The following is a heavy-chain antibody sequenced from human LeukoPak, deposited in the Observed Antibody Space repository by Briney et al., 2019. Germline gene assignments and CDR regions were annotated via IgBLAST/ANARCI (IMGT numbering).Heavy chain of an antibody. D-gene: IGHD6-6*01. Sequence: PGGSLRLSCAASGFTFSSYAMSWVRQAPGKGLEWVSAISGSGGSTYYADSVKGRFTISRDNSKNTLYLQMNSLRAEDTAVYYCAREARRYSSSSSYYYYYMDVWGKGTTVTVSS. V-gene: IGHV3-23*01. CDR2: ISGSGGST. CDR1: GFTFSSYA. J-gene: IGHJ6*03. CDR3: AREARRYSSSSSYYYYYMDV.